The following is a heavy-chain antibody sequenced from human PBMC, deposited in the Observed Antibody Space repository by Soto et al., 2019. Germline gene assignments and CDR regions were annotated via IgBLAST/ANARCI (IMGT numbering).Heavy chain of an antibody. V-gene: IGHV3-7*04. CDR3: SGGVGDAF. Sequence: DVHLVESGGGLVQTGGSLRLSCAISESTVRRDWMNWVRQAPGKGLEWVAHTNQDGSEKYYVDSVKGRFTITRDNAKNTLYLQMNSLRVGDTAMYYCSGGVGDAFWGQGTLVTVSS. CDR2: TNQDGSEK. D-gene: IGHD1-26*01. CDR1: ESTVRRDW. J-gene: IGHJ4*02.